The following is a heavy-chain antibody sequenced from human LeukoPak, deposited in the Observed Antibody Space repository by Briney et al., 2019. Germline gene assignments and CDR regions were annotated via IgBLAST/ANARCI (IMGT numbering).Heavy chain of an antibody. D-gene: IGHD6-13*01. CDR1: GGSISSGGYY. CDR3: ASRIAAASLFDY. CDR2: IYHRGSS. V-gene: IGHV4-30-2*01. J-gene: IGHJ4*02. Sequence: SQTLSLTCTVSGGSISSGGYYWSWIRQPPGKGLEWIGYIYHRGSSYYNPSLKSRVTISVDRSKNQFSLKLSSVTAADTAVYYCASRIAAASLFDYWGQGTLVTVSS.